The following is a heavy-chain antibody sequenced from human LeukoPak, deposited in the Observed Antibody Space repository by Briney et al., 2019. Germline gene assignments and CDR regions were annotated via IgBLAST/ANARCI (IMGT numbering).Heavy chain of an antibody. CDR1: GLPFSRYG. V-gene: IGHV3-30*18. D-gene: IGHD6-13*01. Sequence: PGRSLRLSSEASGLPFSRYGMPRVRQAPGKGLEGVAVISYDGRNKYYADSVKGRFTISRDNSKNTPYLQMNSLRAEDTAVYYCAKESAAGTDEWGQGTLVTVSS. J-gene: IGHJ4*02. CDR3: AKESAAGTDE. CDR2: ISYDGRNK.